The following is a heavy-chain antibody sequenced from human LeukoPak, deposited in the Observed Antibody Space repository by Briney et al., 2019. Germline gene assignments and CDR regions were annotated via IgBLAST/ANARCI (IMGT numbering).Heavy chain of an antibody. D-gene: IGHD3-3*01. J-gene: IGHJ3*02. V-gene: IGHV1-2*02. Sequence: ASVTVSCKASGYTFTGYYIHWVRQAPGQGLEWMGWINPNSGGTNYAQKFQGRVTMTRDTSISTAYMELSRLRSDDTAVYYCASRYDFWSGYYMENAFDIWGQGTMVTVSS. CDR2: INPNSGGT. CDR3: ASRYDFWSGYYMENAFDI. CDR1: GYTFTGYY.